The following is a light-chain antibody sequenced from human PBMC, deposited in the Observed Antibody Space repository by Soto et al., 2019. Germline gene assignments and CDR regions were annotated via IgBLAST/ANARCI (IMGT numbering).Light chain of an antibody. Sequence: EIVLTQSPGTLSLSPGERATLSCRASQPVSSNFLAWYQQKPGQAPRLLIHDASHRAAGIPARFSGSGFGTDFTLTISSLEPEDAAVYYCQQRSNWPPITFGQGTRLEI. J-gene: IGKJ5*01. CDR2: DAS. V-gene: IGKV3-11*01. CDR3: QQRSNWPPIT. CDR1: QPVSSN.